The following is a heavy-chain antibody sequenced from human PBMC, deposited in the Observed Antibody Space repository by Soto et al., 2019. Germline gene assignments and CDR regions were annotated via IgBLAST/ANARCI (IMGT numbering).Heavy chain of an antibody. CDR2: VYWNDDR. V-gene: IGHV2-5*01. CDR3: AHFELNVYLYGMDV. J-gene: IGHJ6*01. D-gene: IGHD1-20*01. CDR1: WFSLSTSGEG. Sequence: SRATLVNPTQSLTLTCTFSWFSLSTSGEGVGWIRQPPGKALEWLAVVYWNDDRRYSPSLKSRLTITKDPSKHQVALTLPNMDPAHTATYYRAHFELNVYLYGMDVLRKGPTVTVSS.